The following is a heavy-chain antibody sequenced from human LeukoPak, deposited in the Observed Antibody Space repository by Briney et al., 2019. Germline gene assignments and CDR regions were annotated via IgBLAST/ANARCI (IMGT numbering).Heavy chain of an antibody. CDR3: ARIPYDFWSGYHYFDY. D-gene: IGHD3-3*01. CDR2: IYYSGST. Sequence: SETLSLTCTVSGGSISSTSYYWGWIRQPPGKGLEWIGYIYYSGSTNYNPSLKSRVTISVDTSKNQFSLKLSSVTAADTAVYYCARIPYDFWSGYHYFDYWGQGTLVTVSS. J-gene: IGHJ4*02. CDR1: GGSISSTSYY. V-gene: IGHV4-61*05.